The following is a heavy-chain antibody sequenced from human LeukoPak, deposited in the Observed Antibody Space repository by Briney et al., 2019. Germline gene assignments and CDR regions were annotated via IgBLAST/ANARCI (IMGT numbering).Heavy chain of an antibody. CDR3: ATASEVVRGKLNPKYNWFDP. V-gene: IGHV1-24*01. Sequence: GASVKVSCKVSGYTLTELSMHWVRQAPGKGLEWMGGFDPEDGETIYAQKFQGRVTMTEDTSTDTAHMELSSLRSEDTAVYYCATASEVVRGKLNPKYNWFDPWGQGTLVTVSS. CDR1: GYTLTELS. CDR2: FDPEDGET. J-gene: IGHJ5*02. D-gene: IGHD3-10*01.